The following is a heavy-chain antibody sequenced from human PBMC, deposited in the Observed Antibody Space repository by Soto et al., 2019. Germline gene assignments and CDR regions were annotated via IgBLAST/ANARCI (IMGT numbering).Heavy chain of an antibody. V-gene: IGHV4-59*02. D-gene: IGHD5-18*01. CDR2: IYYSGST. J-gene: IGHJ6*02. CDR3: ARSGIQLWTGRRGSGGMDV. Sequence: TSETLSLTCTVSVGSVSSYDWSWIRQPPGNGLEWIGYIYYSGSTNYNPSLKSRVTISVDTSKNQFSLKLSSVTAADTAVYYCARSGIQLWTGRRGSGGMDVWGQGTTVTVSS. CDR1: VGSVSSYD.